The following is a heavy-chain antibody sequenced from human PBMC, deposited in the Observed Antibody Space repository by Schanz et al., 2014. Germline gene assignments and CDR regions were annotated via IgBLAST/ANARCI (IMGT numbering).Heavy chain of an antibody. CDR1: GFTFRSYG. Sequence: VQLVESGGGLVQPGGSLRLSCAASGFTFRSYGMHWVRQAPGKGLEWVGFISFDGRNTGYAHSVKGRFTISRDNAKNSLYLQMNSLRAEDTAVYYCAGAVATIRADSFDIWGRGTMVAVSS. J-gene: IGHJ3*02. V-gene: IGHV3-30*03. CDR2: ISFDGRNT. CDR3: AGAVATIRADSFDI. D-gene: IGHD5-12*01.